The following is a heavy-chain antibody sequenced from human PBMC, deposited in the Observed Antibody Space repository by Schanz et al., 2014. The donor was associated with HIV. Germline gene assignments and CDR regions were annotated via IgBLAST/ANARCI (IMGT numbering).Heavy chain of an antibody. V-gene: IGHV3-30*18. D-gene: IGHD3-3*01. Sequence: VQLVESFFFIVQPGGSLLLSFLGSFFLFSNYGIHWVRQAPGKGLEWVAVSSHDGSVKFYGDSVKGRFTISRDTFKNTVYLQMNSLRSEDTAVYYCAKASESIFGVEGLDFWGQGTLVIVSS. CDR3: AKASESIFGVEGLDF. CDR1: FFLFSNYG. J-gene: IGHJ4*02. CDR2: SSHDGSVK.